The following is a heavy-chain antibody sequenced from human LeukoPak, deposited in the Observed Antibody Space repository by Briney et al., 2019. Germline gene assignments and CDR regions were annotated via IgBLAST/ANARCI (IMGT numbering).Heavy chain of an antibody. Sequence: SETLSLTCTVSGGSNSRYYWSWIRQPPGKGLEWIGYIYYSGSTNYNPSLKSRVTISVDTSKNQFSLKLSSVTAADTAVYYCASTYSSIWYWFDPWGQGTLVTVSS. CDR2: IYYSGST. CDR1: GGSNSRYY. V-gene: IGHV4-59*01. D-gene: IGHD6-13*01. CDR3: ASTYSSIWYWFDP. J-gene: IGHJ5*02.